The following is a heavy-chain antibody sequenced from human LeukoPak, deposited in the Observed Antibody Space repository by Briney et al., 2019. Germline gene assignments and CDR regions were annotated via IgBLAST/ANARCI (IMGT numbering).Heavy chain of an antibody. D-gene: IGHD3-10*01. V-gene: IGHV4-34*01. J-gene: IGHJ4*02. CDR2: INHSGST. Sequence: SETLSLTCAVYGGSFSGYYWSWIRQPPGKGLEWIGEINHSGSTNYNPSLKSRVTISVDTSKNQFSLKLSSVTAADTAVYYCARAWGPMVRGVIHYFDYWGQGILVTVSS. CDR3: ARAWGPMVRGVIHYFDY. CDR1: GGSFSGYY.